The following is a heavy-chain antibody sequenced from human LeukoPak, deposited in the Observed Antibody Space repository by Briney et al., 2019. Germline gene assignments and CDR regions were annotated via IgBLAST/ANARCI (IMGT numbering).Heavy chain of an antibody. Sequence: GASVKVSCKASGGIFSNYAINWVRQAPGQGLEWMGWISAYNGNTNYAQKLQGRVTMTTDTSTSTAYMELRSLRSDDTAVYYCARDLLIGSRDYWGQGTLVTVSS. CDR1: GGIFSNYA. CDR3: ARDLLIGSRDY. D-gene: IGHD2-15*01. J-gene: IGHJ4*02. V-gene: IGHV1-18*01. CDR2: ISAYNGNT.